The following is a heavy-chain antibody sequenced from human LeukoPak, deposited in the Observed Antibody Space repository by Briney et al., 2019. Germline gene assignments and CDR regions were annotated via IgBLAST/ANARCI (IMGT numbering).Heavy chain of an antibody. Sequence: ASVKVSCKASGYTFTGYYMHWVRQAPGQGLEWMGWINPNSGGTNYAQKFQGRVTMTRDTSISTAYMELSRLRSDDTAVYYCARDGDYYDSSGYYDVWGKGTTVTISS. V-gene: IGHV1-2*02. D-gene: IGHD3-22*01. J-gene: IGHJ6*04. CDR1: GYTFTGYY. CDR2: INPNSGGT. CDR3: ARDGDYYDSSGYYDV.